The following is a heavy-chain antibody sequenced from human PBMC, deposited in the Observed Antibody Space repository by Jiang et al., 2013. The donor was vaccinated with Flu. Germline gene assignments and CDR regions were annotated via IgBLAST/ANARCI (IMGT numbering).Heavy chain of an antibody. CDR1: GGSFSGYY. Sequence: LLKPSETLSLTCAVYGGSFSGYYWSWIRQPPGKGLEWIGEINHSGSTNYNPSLKSRVTISVDTSKNQFSLKLSSVTAADTAVYYCASTQGWSSSSEDVWGQGTTVTVSS. D-gene: IGHD6-6*01. V-gene: IGHV4-34*01. CDR3: ASTQGWSSSSEDV. J-gene: IGHJ6*02. CDR2: INHSGST.